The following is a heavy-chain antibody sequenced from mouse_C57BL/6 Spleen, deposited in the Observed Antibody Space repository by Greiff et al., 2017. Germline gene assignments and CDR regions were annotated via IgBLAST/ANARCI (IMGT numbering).Heavy chain of an antibody. D-gene: IGHD1-1*01. CDR1: GFTFSSYT. J-gene: IGHJ3*01. CDR2: ISGGGGNT. V-gene: IGHV5-9*01. Sequence: EVMLVESGGGLVKPGGSLKLSCAASGFTFSSYTMSWVRQTPEKRLEWVATISGGGGNTYYPDSVKGRFTISRDNAKNTLYLQMSSLRSEDTALYYCARDYYGSRAQAWFAYWGQGTLVTVSA. CDR3: ARDYYGSRAQAWFAY.